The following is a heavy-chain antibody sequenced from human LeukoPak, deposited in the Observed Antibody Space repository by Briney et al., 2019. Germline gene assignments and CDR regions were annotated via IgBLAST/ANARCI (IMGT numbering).Heavy chain of an antibody. D-gene: IGHD6-6*01. CDR2: INQEGTVK. CDR1: GFIFSNYW. V-gene: IGHV3-7*01. J-gene: IGHJ4*02. Sequence: SGGSLRLSCAASGFIFSNYWMNWVRRAPGKGLEWVANINQEGTVKYYVDSVKGRFTISRDNAKNSVYLAMNSLRVEDTAVYYCARIGYSSSSLDYWGQGTLVTVSS. CDR3: ARIGYSSSSLDY.